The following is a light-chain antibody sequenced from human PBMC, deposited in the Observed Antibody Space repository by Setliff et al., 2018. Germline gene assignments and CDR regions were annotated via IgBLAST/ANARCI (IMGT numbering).Light chain of an antibody. Sequence: QSVLTQPPSVSGAPGQRVTISCTGSSSNIGAGYDVHWYQQLPGKAPKLLIYGNSNRPSGVPDRFSGSKSGTSASLAITGLQAEDEADYYCQSYDSSLSGSDVFGTGTKV. CDR1: SSNIGAGYD. V-gene: IGLV1-40*01. CDR2: GNS. J-gene: IGLJ1*01. CDR3: QSYDSSLSGSDV.